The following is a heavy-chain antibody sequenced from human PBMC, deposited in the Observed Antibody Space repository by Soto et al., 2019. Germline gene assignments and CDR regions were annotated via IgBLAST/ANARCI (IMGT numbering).Heavy chain of an antibody. D-gene: IGHD2-21*02. J-gene: IGHJ6*02. CDR2: MYNSGST. CDR3: ARDLWGYCGTDCYPLYV. CDR1: GYSISSTNW. V-gene: IGHV4-28*03. Sequence: SETLSLTCTVSGYSISSTNWRACIRQPPGKGLEWIGYMYNSGSTYYNPSFKSRVTISVDTTKNQFSLKLNSVTAADTAVYYCARDLWGYCGTDCYPLYVWGQGTTVTVS.